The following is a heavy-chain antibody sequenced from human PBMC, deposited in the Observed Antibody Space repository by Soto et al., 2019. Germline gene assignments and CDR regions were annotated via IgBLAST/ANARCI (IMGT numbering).Heavy chain of an antibody. Sequence: GGSLRLSCAASGFTFSTYSMNLVRQAPGKGLEWVSYISSSTSAIYYADSVKGRFTISRDNVKNSLYLQMDSLRDEDTAVYYCARDSGRADWFDPWGQGTLVTVSS. CDR3: ARDSGRADWFDP. J-gene: IGHJ5*02. D-gene: IGHD3-10*01. CDR1: GFTFSTYS. CDR2: ISSSTSAI. V-gene: IGHV3-48*02.